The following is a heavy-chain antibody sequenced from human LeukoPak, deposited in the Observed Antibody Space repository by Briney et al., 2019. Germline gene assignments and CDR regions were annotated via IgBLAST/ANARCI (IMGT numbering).Heavy chain of an antibody. D-gene: IGHD6-13*01. V-gene: IGHV3-43*01. CDR1: GFTFDDYT. Sequence: GGSLRLSCAASGFTFDDYTMHWVRQAPGKGLEWVSLISWDSRSTYYADSVRGRFTISRDNSKNSLYLQMNSLRTEDTALYYCAKDDSSSYYFNYMDVWGKGTAVTVSS. CDR2: ISWDSRST. CDR3: AKDDSSSYYFNYMDV. J-gene: IGHJ6*03.